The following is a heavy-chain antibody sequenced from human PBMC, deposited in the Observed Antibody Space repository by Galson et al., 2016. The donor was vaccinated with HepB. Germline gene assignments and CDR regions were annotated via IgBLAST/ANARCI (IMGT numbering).Heavy chain of an antibody. CDR3: ARGVSGGGYPSYLDY. CDR2: IYYSGNT. J-gene: IGHJ4*02. Sequence: TLSLTCTVSGDSIFGDDFYWSWIRQSPGKGLEWIGYIYYSGNTYYTPPLQSRLSLSVDTSKNQFSLHLRSVTAADTAVYYCARGVSGGGYPSYLDYWGQGSLVTVSS. CDR1: GDSIFGDDFY. D-gene: IGHD5-12*01. V-gene: IGHV4-30-4*01.